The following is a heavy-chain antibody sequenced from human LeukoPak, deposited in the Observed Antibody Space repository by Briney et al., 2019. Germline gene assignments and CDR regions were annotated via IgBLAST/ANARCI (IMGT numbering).Heavy chain of an antibody. Sequence: ASVKVSCKASGYTFTSYGINWVRQATGQGLEWMGWMNPNSGNTGYAQKFQGRVTMTRNTSISTAYMELSSLRSEDTAVYYCARGVGGGYYYGSGSSLGYYYYMDVWGKGTTVTVSS. CDR1: GYTFTSYG. V-gene: IGHV1-8*02. CDR3: ARGVGGGYYYGSGSSLGYYYYMDV. J-gene: IGHJ6*03. D-gene: IGHD3-10*01. CDR2: MNPNSGNT.